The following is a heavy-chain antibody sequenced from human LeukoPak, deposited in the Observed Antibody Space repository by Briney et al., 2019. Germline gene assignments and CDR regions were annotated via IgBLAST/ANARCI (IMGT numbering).Heavy chain of an antibody. J-gene: IGHJ4*02. CDR1: GYTFTGYY. CDR3: ARVANYYGSGSYWGYYFDY. V-gene: IGHV1-2*02. D-gene: IGHD3-10*01. Sequence: ASVKVSCKASGYTFTGYYMQWVRQAPGQGLEWMGWINPNSGGTNYAQKFQGRVTMTRDTSISTAYMELSRLRSDDTAVYYCARVANYYGSGSYWGYYFDYWGQGTLVTVSS. CDR2: INPNSGGT.